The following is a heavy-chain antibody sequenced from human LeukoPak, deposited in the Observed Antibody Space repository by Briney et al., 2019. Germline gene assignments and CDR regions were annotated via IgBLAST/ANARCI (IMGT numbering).Heavy chain of an antibody. CDR2: VYNSGST. CDR1: GGSISSYY. J-gene: IGHJ4*02. Sequence: SETLSLTCTVSGGSISSYYWSWLRQPPGKGLEWIGYVYNSGSTNYNPSLKSRVTISLDTSKNQFSLSLSSVTAADTALYYCARGYCSTTSCYAGPNFDYWGQGTLVTVSS. CDR3: ARGYCSTTSCYAGPNFDY. D-gene: IGHD2-2*01. V-gene: IGHV4-59*01.